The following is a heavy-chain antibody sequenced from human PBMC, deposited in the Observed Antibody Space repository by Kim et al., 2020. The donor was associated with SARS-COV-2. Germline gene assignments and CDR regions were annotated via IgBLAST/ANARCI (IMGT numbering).Heavy chain of an antibody. V-gene: IGHV3-53*01. CDR3: ATHNTDGHYNSSLEY. CDR2: LYSGGST. CDR1: GLTVSSHY. J-gene: IGHJ4*01. D-gene: IGHD4-4*01. Sequence: GGSLRLSCAASGLTVSSHYMNSVRQAPGAGLEWVSVLYSGGSTHYAAAARSRCTIIADASTNTVYLQKKSLRGEDTTLYYCATHNTDGHYNSSLEYWG.